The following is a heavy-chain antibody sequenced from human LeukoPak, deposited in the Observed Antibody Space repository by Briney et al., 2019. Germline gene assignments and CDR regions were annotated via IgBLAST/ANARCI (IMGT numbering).Heavy chain of an antibody. D-gene: IGHD3-10*01. CDR2: IAPSSGTT. V-gene: IGHV1-46*01. J-gene: IGHJ4*02. CDR1: GYTFTGYY. Sequence: ASVKVSCKASGYTFTGYYMHWVRQAPGQGLEWMGVIAPSSGTTSYAQKFQGRVTMTRDTSTSTLYMELSSPTSEDTAVYYCARASGSSAVPFDYWGQGTLVTVSS. CDR3: ARASGSSAVPFDY.